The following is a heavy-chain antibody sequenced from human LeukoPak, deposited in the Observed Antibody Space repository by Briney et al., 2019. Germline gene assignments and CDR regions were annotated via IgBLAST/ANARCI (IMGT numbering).Heavy chain of an antibody. CDR1: GFTFSSYS. D-gene: IGHD5-18*01. CDR2: ISSSSSYI. Sequence: GGSLRLSCAASGFTFSSYSMNWVRQAPGKGLEWVSSISSSSSYIYCADSVKGRFTISRDNAKNSLYLQMNSLRAEDTALYYCARVQLRLDTAMVYDYWGQGTLVTVSS. V-gene: IGHV3-21*01. CDR3: ARVQLRLDTAMVYDY. J-gene: IGHJ4*02.